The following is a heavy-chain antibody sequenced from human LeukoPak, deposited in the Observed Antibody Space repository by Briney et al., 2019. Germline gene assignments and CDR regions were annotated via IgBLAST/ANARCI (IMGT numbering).Heavy chain of an antibody. V-gene: IGHV3-21*01. Sequence: GGSLRLSCAASGFTFSSYSMNWVRQAPGKGLEWVSSISSSSSYIYYADSVKGRFTISRDNSKKTLYLQMNSLRAEDTAVYYCARDSQQLGRHFDYWGQGTLVTVSS. CDR2: ISSSSSYI. CDR1: GFTFSSYS. D-gene: IGHD6-13*01. CDR3: ARDSQQLGRHFDY. J-gene: IGHJ4*02.